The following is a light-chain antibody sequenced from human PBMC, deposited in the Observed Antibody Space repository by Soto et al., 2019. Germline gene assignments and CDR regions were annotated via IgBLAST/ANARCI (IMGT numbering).Light chain of an antibody. CDR2: GAS. V-gene: IGKV1-9*01. J-gene: IGKJ5*01. CDR3: QQRANWPLTT. Sequence: IQLTQSPSSLSASVGDRVTITCRASQGISTYLAWYQQKLGKAPKLLIYGASTLQSGVPSKFSGSGSGTDFTLTIRSLEPEDFAIYYCQQRANWPLTTFGHGTRLEIK. CDR1: QGISTY.